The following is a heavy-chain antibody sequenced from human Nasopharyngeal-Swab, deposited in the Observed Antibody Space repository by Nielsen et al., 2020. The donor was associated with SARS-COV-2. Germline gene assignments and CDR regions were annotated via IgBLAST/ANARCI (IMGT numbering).Heavy chain of an antibody. J-gene: IGHJ4*02. CDR3: ARVEDNFGDYIDY. CDR1: GFPLKNYN. V-gene: IGHV3-11*06. Sequence: GESLKISCAVSGFPLKNYNMIWIRQAPGKGLEWVAYISSDRSIYTFYADSVKGRFTISRDTAKNSLSLQMDSLRVEDTAVYFCARVEDNFGDYIDYWGQGTLVAVSS. D-gene: IGHD4-17*01. CDR2: ISSDRSIYT.